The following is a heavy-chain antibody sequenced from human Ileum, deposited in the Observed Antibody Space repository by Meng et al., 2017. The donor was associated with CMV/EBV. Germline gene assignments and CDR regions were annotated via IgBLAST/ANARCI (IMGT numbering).Heavy chain of an antibody. Sequence: RSCAACGFTFNNAWMNGVRQAPGKGLEWVGRIGRKTDGGTTDYAAPVKGRFTISRDDSKDTLYLQMNNLKTEDTGVYYCTPLDYSDFWGQGTLVTVSS. V-gene: IGHV3-15*07. CDR1: GFTFNNAW. CDR2: IGRKTDGGTT. CDR3: TPLDYSDF. J-gene: IGHJ4*02.